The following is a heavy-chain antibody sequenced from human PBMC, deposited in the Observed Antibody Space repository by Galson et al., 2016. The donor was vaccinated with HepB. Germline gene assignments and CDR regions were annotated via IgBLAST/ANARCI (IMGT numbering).Heavy chain of an antibody. CDR3: AVWLQAHFDH. D-gene: IGHD5-24*01. Sequence: SLRLSCAASGFNFRACGMHWLRQAPGRGLEWVALIWYDGNKTYYADSVWSRFTISRDDAKDTVFLHMYSLRDEDTAVYYCAVWLQAHFDHWGQGTFVAVSS. CDR2: IWYDGNKT. V-gene: IGHV3-33*01. CDR1: GFNFRACG. J-gene: IGHJ4*02.